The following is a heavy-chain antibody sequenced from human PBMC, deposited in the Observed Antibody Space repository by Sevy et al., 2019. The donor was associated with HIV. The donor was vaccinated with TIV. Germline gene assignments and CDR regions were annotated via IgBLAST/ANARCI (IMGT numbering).Heavy chain of an antibody. D-gene: IGHD3-22*01. CDR1: GFSFSSYW. V-gene: IGHV3-7*04. J-gene: IGHJ4*02. CDR2: IKQDESEK. Sequence: GGSLRLSCAASGFSFSSYWMHWVRQAPAKGLEWVANIKQDESEKDYVASVKGRFTISRDNAKNSVYLQMNSLRPEDTAIYYCARGNSGSFDYWGQGTLVTVSS. CDR3: ARGNSGSFDY.